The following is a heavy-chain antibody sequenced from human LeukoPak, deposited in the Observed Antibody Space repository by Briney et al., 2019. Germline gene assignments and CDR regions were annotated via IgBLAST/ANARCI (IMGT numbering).Heavy chain of an antibody. Sequence: PGGSLRLSCAASGFTFSSYAMSWVRQAPGKGLEWVSAISGSGGSTYYADSVKGRFTISRDNSKNTLYLQMNSLRAEDTAVYYCAKDLYYDILTGYAYWGQGTLVTVSS. CDR1: GFTFSSYA. CDR3: AKDLYYDILTGYAY. CDR2: ISGSGGST. V-gene: IGHV3-23*01. J-gene: IGHJ4*02. D-gene: IGHD3-9*01.